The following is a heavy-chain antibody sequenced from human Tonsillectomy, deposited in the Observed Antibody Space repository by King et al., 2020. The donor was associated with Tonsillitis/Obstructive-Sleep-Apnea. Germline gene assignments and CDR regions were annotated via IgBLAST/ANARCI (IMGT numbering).Heavy chain of an antibody. CDR1: GFTFSSYS. V-gene: IGHV3-48*02. CDR2: ISSSSSTI. D-gene: IGHD3-10*01. Sequence: VQLVESGGGLVQPGGSLRLSCAASGFTFSSYSMNWVRQAPGKGLEWVSYISSSSSTIYYAESGKGRFTISRDNAKNSLYLQMNSLRDEDTAVYYCAFVPGSTFDYWGQGTLVTVSS. CDR3: AFVPGSTFDY. J-gene: IGHJ4*02.